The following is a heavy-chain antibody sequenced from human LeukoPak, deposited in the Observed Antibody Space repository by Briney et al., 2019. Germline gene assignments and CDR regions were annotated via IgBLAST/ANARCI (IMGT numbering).Heavy chain of an antibody. CDR1: GFTFDDYA. V-gene: IGHV3-9*01. J-gene: IGHJ6*02. D-gene: IGHD2-2*01. CDR3: AKDITGYCSSTSCYYYYGMDV. CDR2: ISWNSGSI. Sequence: GGSLRLSCAASGFTFDDYAMHWVRQAPGKGLEWVSGISWNSGSIGYADSVKGRFTISRDNAKNSLYLQMNSLRAEDTALYYCAKDITGYCSSTSCYYYYGMDVWGQGTTVTVSS.